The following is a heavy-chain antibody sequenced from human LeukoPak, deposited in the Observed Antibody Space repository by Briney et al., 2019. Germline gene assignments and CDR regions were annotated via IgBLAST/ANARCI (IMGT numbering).Heavy chain of an antibody. Sequence: GGSLRLSCAASGFIFSSYGMNWVRQAPGKGLEWVAVISYDGSNKYYADSVKGRFTISRDNSKNTLYLQMNSLRAEDTAVYYCAREPRRLRSAYMDVWGKGTTVTVSS. V-gene: IGHV3-30*03. D-gene: IGHD3-3*01. CDR3: AREPRRLRSAYMDV. CDR2: ISYDGSNK. CDR1: GFIFSSYG. J-gene: IGHJ6*03.